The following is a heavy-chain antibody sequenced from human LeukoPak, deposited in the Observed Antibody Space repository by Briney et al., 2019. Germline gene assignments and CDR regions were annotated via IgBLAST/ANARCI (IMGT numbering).Heavy chain of an antibody. CDR3: ARVERTYFDY. V-gene: IGHV3-48*02. D-gene: IGHD5-24*01. Sequence: GGSLRLSCAASGLTFSSYSMNCVRQAPGKGLEWVSYISSSSSTIYYADSVKGRFTISRDNAKNSLYLQMNSLRDEDTAVYYCARVERTYFDYWGQGTLVAVSS. J-gene: IGHJ4*02. CDR2: ISSSSSTI. CDR1: GLTFSSYS.